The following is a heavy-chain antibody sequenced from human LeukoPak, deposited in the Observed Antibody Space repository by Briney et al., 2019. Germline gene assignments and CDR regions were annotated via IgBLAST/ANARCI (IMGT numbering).Heavy chain of an antibody. J-gene: IGHJ6*02. CDR2: ISYDGSNK. D-gene: IGHD2-2*01. Sequence: PGRSLRLSCAASGFTFSNYAMHWVRQAPGKGLEWVAVISYDGSNKYYADSVKGRFTISKDNSKNTLYLQMNSLRAEDTAVYYCARDIVVVPAASYYYYGMDVWGQGTTVTVSS. CDR3: ARDIVVVPAASYYYYGMDV. CDR1: GFTFSNYA. V-gene: IGHV3-30*19.